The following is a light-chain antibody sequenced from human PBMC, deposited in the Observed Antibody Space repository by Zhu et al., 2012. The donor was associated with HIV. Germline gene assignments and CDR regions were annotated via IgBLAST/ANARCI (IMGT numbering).Light chain of an antibody. Sequence: EIVLTQSPGTLSLSPGESATLSCRASQSVSSSYLAWYQQKPGQAPRLLIYGISIRATGIPDRFSGSGSGTDFTLTISRLEPEDFAVYYCQQCGSSPPYTFGQGTKLE. CDR1: QSVSSSY. V-gene: IGKV3-20*01. J-gene: IGKJ2*01. CDR3: QQCGSSPPYT. CDR2: GIS.